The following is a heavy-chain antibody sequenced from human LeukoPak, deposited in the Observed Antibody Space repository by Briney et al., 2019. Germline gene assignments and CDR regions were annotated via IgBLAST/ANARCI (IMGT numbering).Heavy chain of an antibody. D-gene: IGHD5-12*01. CDR3: ARDGRGYSGYDWDY. Sequence: SVKGRFTISRDNAKNSLYLQMNSLRAEDTAVYYCARDGRGYSGYDWDYWGQGTLVTVSS. V-gene: IGHV3-48*03. J-gene: IGHJ4*02.